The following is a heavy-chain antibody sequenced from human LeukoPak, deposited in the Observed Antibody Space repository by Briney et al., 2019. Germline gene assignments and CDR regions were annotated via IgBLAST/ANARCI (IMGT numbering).Heavy chain of an antibody. V-gene: IGHV3-23*01. D-gene: IGHD1-26*01. CDR1: GFTFSSYA. Sequence: QSGGSLRLSCAASGFTFSSYAMSWVRQAPGKGLEWVSAISGSGGSTYYADSVKGRFTISRDNSKNTLYLQMNSLRAEDTAVYYCASDRIYSGSYSGRFDYWGQGTLVTVSS. J-gene: IGHJ4*02. CDR3: ASDRIYSGSYSGRFDY. CDR2: ISGSGGST.